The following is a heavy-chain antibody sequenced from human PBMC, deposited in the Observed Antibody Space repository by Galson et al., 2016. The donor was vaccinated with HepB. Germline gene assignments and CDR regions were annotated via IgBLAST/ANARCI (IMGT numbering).Heavy chain of an antibody. CDR3: ARNHDFWSGYSEFDH. J-gene: IGHJ4*02. V-gene: IGHV4-59*04. CDR2: IYYRGST. D-gene: IGHD3-3*01. Sequence: SETLSLTCTVSGASIRRYYWSWIRQSPGKGLEWIGFIYYRGSTYYNPSLKSRVTISVDTSKNQLSLKLSSVTAADTAVYYCARNHDFWSGYSEFDHWGQGTLVTVSS. CDR1: GASIRRYY.